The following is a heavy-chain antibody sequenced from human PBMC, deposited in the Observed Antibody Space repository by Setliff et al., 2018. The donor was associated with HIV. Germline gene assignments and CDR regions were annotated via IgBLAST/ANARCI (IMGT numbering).Heavy chain of an antibody. CDR3: ARSPGVATIPIFDY. CDR1: GGSISSGRNY. J-gene: IGHJ4*02. V-gene: IGHV4-61*02. CDR2: IYTSGST. D-gene: IGHD5-12*01. Sequence: SETLSLTCTVSGGSISSGRNYWSWIRQTAGKGLEWIGRIYTSGSTNYNPSLKSRVTISVDTSKNQVSLKLSSVTAADTAVYYCARSPGVATIPIFDYWGQGTLVTVSS.